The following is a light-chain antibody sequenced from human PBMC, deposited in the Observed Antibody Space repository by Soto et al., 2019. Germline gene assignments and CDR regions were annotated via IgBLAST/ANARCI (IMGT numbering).Light chain of an antibody. V-gene: IGKV3-15*01. CDR2: GAS. CDR1: QSVSSN. J-gene: IGKJ2*01. CDR3: HQYNNWPPYT. Sequence: EVVMTQSPATLPVSPGXRVTLSCRASQSVSSNLAWYQQKPGQAPRLLIYGASTRATGIPVRFSGSGSGTEFTLTISSLQSEDFAVYFCHQYNNWPPYTFGQGTKVDIK.